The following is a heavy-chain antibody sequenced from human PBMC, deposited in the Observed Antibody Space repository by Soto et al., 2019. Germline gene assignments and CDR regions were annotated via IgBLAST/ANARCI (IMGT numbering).Heavy chain of an antibody. J-gene: IGHJ6*02. CDR1: GYTFTSCG. V-gene: IGHV1-18*01. CDR2: ISAYNGNT. CDR3: ARYCSSTSCPQYYYYYGMDV. Sequence: GASVKVSCKASGYTFTSCGISWVRQAPGQGLEWMGWISAYNGNTNYAQKLQGRVTMTTDTSTSTAYMELRSLRSDDTAVYYCARYCSSTSCPQYYYYYGMDVWGQGTTVTVYS. D-gene: IGHD2-2*01.